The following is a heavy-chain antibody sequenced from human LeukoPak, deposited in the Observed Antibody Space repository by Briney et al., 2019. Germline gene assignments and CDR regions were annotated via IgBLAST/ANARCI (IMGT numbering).Heavy chain of an antibody. J-gene: IGHJ4*02. CDR1: GFTFSGYA. V-gene: IGHV3-30-3*01. Sequence: GGSLRLSCAASGFTFSGYAMHWVRQVPGKGLEWVAVISYDGSNKYYADSVKGRFTISRDNSKNTLYLQMNSLRAEDTAVYYCARNDDSSGWYRFDYWGQGTLVTVSS. D-gene: IGHD6-19*01. CDR3: ARNDDSSGWYRFDY. CDR2: ISYDGSNK.